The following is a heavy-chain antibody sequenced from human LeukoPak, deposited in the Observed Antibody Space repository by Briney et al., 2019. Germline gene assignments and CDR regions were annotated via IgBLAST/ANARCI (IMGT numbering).Heavy chain of an antibody. CDR3: TRDYSGNDHGIDN. CDR2: INPGGGEK. V-gene: IGHV3-7*03. Sequence: PGGSLRLSCEVSGFTLSRHWMSWVRQAPGKGLEWVANINPGGGEKYSVDSVKGRFTISRDNAKNSVYLQMSSLRAEDTAVYYCTRDYSGNDHGIDNWGQGTLVTVSS. J-gene: IGHJ4*02. D-gene: IGHD5-12*01. CDR1: GFTLSRHW.